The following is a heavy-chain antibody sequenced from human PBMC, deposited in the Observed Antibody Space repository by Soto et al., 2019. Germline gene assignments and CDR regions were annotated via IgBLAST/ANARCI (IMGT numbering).Heavy chain of an antibody. CDR2: ISYDGSDG. Sequence: QVQLVESGGGVVQPGRSLRLSCAGFGLTFSSSGMYWVRQAPGKGLEWVAIISYDGSDGSYADSVKGRFTISRDNSKNTLYLQMNSLRPEDTAVYFCAKATPTIFGVVILDYWGQGTLVSVSS. J-gene: IGHJ4*02. V-gene: IGHV3-30*18. CDR3: AKATPTIFGVVILDY. D-gene: IGHD3-3*01. CDR1: GLTFSSSG.